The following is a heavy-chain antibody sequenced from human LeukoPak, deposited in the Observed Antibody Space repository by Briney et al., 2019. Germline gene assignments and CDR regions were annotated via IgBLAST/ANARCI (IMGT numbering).Heavy chain of an antibody. CDR3: ARIIEHTVTTGPYYYYYYMDV. Sequence: SETLSLTCTVSGYSISSGYYWAWIRQPPGKGLQWIGNIYHSGNTYYNPSLKSRVSISVDTSKNQFSLKLSSVTAADTAVYYCARIIEHTVTTGPYYYYYYMDVWGKGTTVTISS. D-gene: IGHD4-17*01. CDR2: IYHSGNT. J-gene: IGHJ6*03. V-gene: IGHV4-38-2*02. CDR1: GYSISSGYY.